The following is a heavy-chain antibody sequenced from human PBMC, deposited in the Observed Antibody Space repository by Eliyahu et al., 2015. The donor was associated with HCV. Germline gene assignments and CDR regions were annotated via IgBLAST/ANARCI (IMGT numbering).Heavy chain of an antibody. CDR3: ATSYYYDSSGYYSDDAFDI. Sequence: QVQLQESGPGLVKPSXTLSLTCTVSGXSXXSGGYYWSWIRQHPGKGLEWIGYIYYSGSTYYNPSLKSRVTISVDTSKNQFSLKLSSVTAADTAVYYCATSYYYDSSGYYSDDAFDIWGQGTMVTVSS. J-gene: IGHJ3*02. V-gene: IGHV4-31*03. CDR2: IYYSGST. D-gene: IGHD3-22*01. CDR1: GXSXXSGGYY.